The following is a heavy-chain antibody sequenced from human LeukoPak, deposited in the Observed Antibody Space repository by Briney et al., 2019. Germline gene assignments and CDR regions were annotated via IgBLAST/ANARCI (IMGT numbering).Heavy chain of an antibody. V-gene: IGHV3-23*01. J-gene: IGHJ4*02. Sequence: GGSLRLSYAASGFTFSSYAMSWVRQAPGKGLEWVSAISGSGGSTYYADSVKGRFTISRDNSKNTLYLQMNSLRAEDTAVYYCAKDSLGSLYYGVYSDYWGQGTLVTVSS. CDR3: AKDSLGSLYYGVYSDY. CDR1: GFTFSSYA. D-gene: IGHD4-17*01. CDR2: ISGSGGST.